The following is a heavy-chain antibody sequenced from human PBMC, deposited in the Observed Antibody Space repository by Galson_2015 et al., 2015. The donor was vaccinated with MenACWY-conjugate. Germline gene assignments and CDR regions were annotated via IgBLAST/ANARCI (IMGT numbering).Heavy chain of an antibody. CDR1: GFTFSSYA. J-gene: IGHJ4*02. CDR2: ISGSGDST. CDR3: AQDRALYYFGSGSSIFDY. V-gene: IGHV3-23*01. Sequence: SLRLSCAASGFTFSSYAMNWVRQAPGKGLEWASAISGSGDSTYYADSVKGRFTISRDNSKNTLYLLMISLGAEDTAVYYCAQDRALYYFGSGSSIFDYWGQGTLVTVSS. D-gene: IGHD3-10*01.